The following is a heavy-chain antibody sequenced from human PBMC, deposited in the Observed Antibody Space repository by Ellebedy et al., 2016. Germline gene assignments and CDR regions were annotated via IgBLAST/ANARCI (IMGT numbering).Heavy chain of an antibody. J-gene: IGHJ4*02. CDR3: ASTFTVQKGTQDY. CDR2: IYHSGST. D-gene: IGHD4-17*01. Sequence: SETLSLXXTVSGYSISSGYYWGWIRQPPGKGLEWIGSIYHSGSTYYNPSLKSRVTISVDTSKNQFSLKLSSVTAADTAVYYCASTFTVQKGTQDYWGQGTLVTVSS. V-gene: IGHV4-38-2*02. CDR1: GYSISSGYY.